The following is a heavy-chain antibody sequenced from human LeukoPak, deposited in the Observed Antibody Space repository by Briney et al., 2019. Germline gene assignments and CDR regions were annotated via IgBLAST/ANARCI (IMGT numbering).Heavy chain of an antibody. Sequence: RPSETLSLTCTVSGGPINTANYYWGWLRQPPGKGLEWIGSIYYSETTYDNPSLKSRVTISIETSKNQFSLRLSSVTASDTAVYYCARQRADYYYYYVDVWGEGTTVAVS. CDR1: GGPINTANYY. CDR2: IYYSETT. CDR3: ARQRADYYYYYVDV. J-gene: IGHJ6*03. V-gene: IGHV4-39*01.